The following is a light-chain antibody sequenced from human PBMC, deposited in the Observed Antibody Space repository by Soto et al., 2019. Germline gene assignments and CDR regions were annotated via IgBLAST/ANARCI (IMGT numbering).Light chain of an antibody. Sequence: QSALTQPASVSGSPGQSITISCVGTSGDIGDYNYVSWYQQHPGKVPKVIIYDVSNRPSGVSYRFSGTKSGNTAPLTVSGLQAEDEADYYCCSYTRSGTLIFGTGTKATVL. CDR3: CSYTRSGTLI. V-gene: IGLV2-14*01. CDR1: SGDIGDYNY. CDR2: DVS. J-gene: IGLJ1*01.